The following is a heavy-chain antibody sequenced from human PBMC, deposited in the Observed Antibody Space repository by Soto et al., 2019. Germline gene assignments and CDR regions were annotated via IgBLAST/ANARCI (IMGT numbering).Heavy chain of an antibody. D-gene: IGHD6-19*01. Sequence: PGGSLRLSCAASGFTFSSYAMHWVRQAPGKGLEWVAVISYDGSNKYYADSVQGRFTFSRDNSKNTLYLQMNSLRAEDTAVYYCARDCIAGAFYAFDIWGQETMVTVSS. V-gene: IGHV3-30-3*01. J-gene: IGHJ3*02. CDR1: GFTFSSYA. CDR2: ISYDGSNK. CDR3: ARDCIAGAFYAFDI.